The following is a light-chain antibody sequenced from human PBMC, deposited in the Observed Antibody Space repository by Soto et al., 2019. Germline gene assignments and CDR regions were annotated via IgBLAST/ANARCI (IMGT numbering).Light chain of an antibody. CDR2: AAS. CDR3: QPSYSTPFT. CDR1: QSISSY. J-gene: IGKJ3*01. Sequence: DIQMTQSPSSLSASVGDRVTITCRASQSISSYLNWYQQKPGKAPKLLIYAASSLQSGVPSRFSGSGSGTDFTLTISSRQPEDFATYYCQPSYSTPFTFGPGTKVDIK. V-gene: IGKV1-39*01.